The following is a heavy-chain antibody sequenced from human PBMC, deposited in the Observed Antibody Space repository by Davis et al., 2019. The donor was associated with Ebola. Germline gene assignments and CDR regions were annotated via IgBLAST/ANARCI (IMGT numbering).Heavy chain of an antibody. CDR1: GFTFSNYA. Sequence: GESLKISCAASGFTFSNYAMHWVRQAPGKGLEWVAVISYDGSNKYYADSVKGRFTISRDNAKNSLYLQMNSLRDEDTAVYYCARVKHRSTAFDIWGQGTMVTVSS. J-gene: IGHJ3*02. CDR3: ARVKHRSTAFDI. CDR2: ISYDGSNK. D-gene: IGHD5/OR15-5a*01. V-gene: IGHV3-30-3*01.